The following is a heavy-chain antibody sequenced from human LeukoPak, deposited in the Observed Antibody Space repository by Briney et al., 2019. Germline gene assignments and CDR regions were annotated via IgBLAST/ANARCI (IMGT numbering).Heavy chain of an antibody. V-gene: IGHV3-9*01. CDR2: ISWNSGSI. Sequence: PGGSLRLSCAASGFTFDDYAMHWVRQAPGKGLEWVSGISWNSGSIGYADSVKGRFTISRDNSKNTLYLQMNSLRAEDTAVYYCAKLELEYYYDSSGDYWGQGTLVTVSS. D-gene: IGHD3-22*01. CDR3: AKLELEYYYDSSGDY. J-gene: IGHJ4*02. CDR1: GFTFDDYA.